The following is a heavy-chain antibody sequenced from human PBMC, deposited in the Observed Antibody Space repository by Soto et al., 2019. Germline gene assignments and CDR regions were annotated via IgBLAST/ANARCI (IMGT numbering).Heavy chain of an antibody. V-gene: IGHV3-23*01. CDR1: GFTFSDYP. CDR3: ARGDSTDCSNGVCSFFYNHDMDV. CDR2: ISGSGTS. Sequence: PGGSLRLSCAASGFTFSDYPMVWVRQAPGKGLEAISSISGSGTSYYSDSVKGRFTISRDNSENTLYLQMNSLRAEDTAIYYCARGDSTDCSNGVCSFFYNHDMDVWGQGTTVTVSS. D-gene: IGHD2-8*01. J-gene: IGHJ6*02.